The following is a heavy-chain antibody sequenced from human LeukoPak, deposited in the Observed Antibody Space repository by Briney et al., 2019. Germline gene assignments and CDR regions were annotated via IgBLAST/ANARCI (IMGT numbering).Heavy chain of an antibody. D-gene: IGHD3-22*01. CDR2: ISSSGSYT. V-gene: IGHV3-21*01. CDR1: GFTFSSYS. Sequence: GGSLRLSCAASGFTFSSYSMNWVRQAPGKGLEWVSSISSSGSYTYYADSVKGRFTISRDNAKNSLYLQMNSLRAEDTAVYYCARVIQTFYYDSSGYYSSASNDFWGQGTLVTVSS. CDR3: ARVIQTFYYDSSGYYSSASNDF. J-gene: IGHJ4*02.